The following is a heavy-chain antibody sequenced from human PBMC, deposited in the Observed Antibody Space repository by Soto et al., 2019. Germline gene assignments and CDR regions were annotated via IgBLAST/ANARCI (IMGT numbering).Heavy chain of an antibody. CDR2: IYYSGST. D-gene: IGHD1-26*01. CDR1: GGSVSRGSYY. V-gene: IGHV4-61*01. CDR3: ARVGWMGATIGSEYFQH. J-gene: IGHJ1*01. Sequence: PSETLSLTCTVSGGSVSRGSYYWSWIRQPPGKGLEWIGYIYYSGSTNYNPSLKSRVTISVDTSKNQFSLKLSSVTAADTAVYYCARVGWMGATIGSEYFQHWGQGTLVTVSS.